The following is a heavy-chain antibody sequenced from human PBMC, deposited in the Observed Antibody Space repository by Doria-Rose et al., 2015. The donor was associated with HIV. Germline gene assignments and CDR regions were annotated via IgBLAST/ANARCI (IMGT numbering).Heavy chain of an antibody. CDR2: INPNSGGT. CDR1: GYTFTGYY. D-gene: IGHD6-13*01. CDR3: ATGRIYSSSEYNCFDP. V-gene: IGHV1-2*02. Sequence: VSCKDSGYTFTGYYMHWVRQAPGQGLEWMGWINPNSGGTNYARNFQGRVTMTRDTSISTAYMDLSRLTSDDTAVYYCATGRIYSSSEYNCFDPWGQGTLVTVSS. J-gene: IGHJ5*02.